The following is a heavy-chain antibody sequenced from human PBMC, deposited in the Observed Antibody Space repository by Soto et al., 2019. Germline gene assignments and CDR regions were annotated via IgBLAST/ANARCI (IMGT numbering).Heavy chain of an antibody. CDR1: GFTFSTYS. D-gene: IGHD2-2*02. V-gene: IGHV3-21*01. Sequence: GRSLRLSCVGSGFTFSTYSINWVRQAPGKGLEWVSSISSRSDIYYADSVKGRFTISRDNAKNSVSLQMNSLRAEDTAVYYCAREYTAWPLAYGLDVWGQGTTVTVSS. CDR2: ISSRSDI. CDR3: AREYTAWPLAYGLDV. J-gene: IGHJ6*02.